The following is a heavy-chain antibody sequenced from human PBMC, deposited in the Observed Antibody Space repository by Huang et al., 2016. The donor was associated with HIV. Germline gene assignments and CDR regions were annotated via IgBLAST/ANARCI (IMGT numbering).Heavy chain of an antibody. Sequence: QVRLEQWGEGVVKPSDTLSLTCAVYGASFTTYFWSWIRQSPVKGLQGIGEIKSGGSSNYNPVCQRRVMMAADTLKKQCSVSLRDMTAADAAIYYCARLPTPSYYDTWSLSPVEEDFFYFNMDLWGRGTPVIVSS. V-gene: IGHV4-34*02. D-gene: IGHD3-3*01. CDR1: GASFTTYF. CDR3: ARLPTPSYYDTWSLSPVEEDFFYFNMDL. CDR2: IKSGGSS. J-gene: IGHJ6*03.